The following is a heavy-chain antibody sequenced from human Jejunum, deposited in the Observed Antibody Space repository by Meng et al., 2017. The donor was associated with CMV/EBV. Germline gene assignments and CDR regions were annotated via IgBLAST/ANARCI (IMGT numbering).Heavy chain of an antibody. CDR2: ISGNGGDT. CDR3: AREVKEGGSFDY. CDR1: GFTFSSYP. J-gene: IGHJ4*02. Sequence: EASGFTFSSYPMPWVRQAPGKGLECLSAISGNGGDTYYAGSVRGRFTISRDNSKNTVSLQMGSLRPDDTAVYYCAREVKEGGSFDYWGQGTLVTVSS. D-gene: IGHD1-26*01. V-gene: IGHV3-64*02.